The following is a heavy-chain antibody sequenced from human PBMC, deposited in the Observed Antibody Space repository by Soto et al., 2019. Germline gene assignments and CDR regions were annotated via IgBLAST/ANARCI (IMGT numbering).Heavy chain of an antibody. V-gene: IGHV4-59*01. Sequence: PSETLSLTCTVSGGSISSYYWSWIRQPPGKGLEWIGYIYYSGSTNYNPSLKSRVTISVDTSKNQFSLKLSSVTAADTAVYYWARGWLLVFYWAPGTL. CDR1: GGSISSYY. CDR3: ARGWLLVFY. D-gene: IGHD1-26*01. J-gene: IGHJ4*02. CDR2: IYYSGST.